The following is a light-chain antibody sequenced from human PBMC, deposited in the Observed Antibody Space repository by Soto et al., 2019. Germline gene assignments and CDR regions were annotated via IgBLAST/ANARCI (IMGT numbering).Light chain of an antibody. CDR1: QSVSTY. Sequence: VLAQSPVTLSLSPGDRATLPCRASQSVSTYLAWYRQKPGQPPRLLIYDTSNRATGVPPRFSGSRSGTDFTLTISSVEPEDFALYFCHQRNTFGQGTRLEIK. CDR3: HQRNT. CDR2: DTS. V-gene: IGKV3-11*01. J-gene: IGKJ5*01.